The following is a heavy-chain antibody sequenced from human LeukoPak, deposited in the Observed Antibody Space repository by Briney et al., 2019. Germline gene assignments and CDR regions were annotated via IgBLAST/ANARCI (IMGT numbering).Heavy chain of an antibody. V-gene: IGHV1-2*06. CDR2: INPNSGGT. D-gene: IGHD3-16*02. CDR1: GYTFTGYY. Sequence: GASVKVSCKASGYTFTGYYMHWVRQAPGQGLEWMGRINPNSGGTNYAQKFQGRVTMTRDMSISTAYMELSRLRSDDTAVYYCARSGYVWGSYRLDYWGQGTLVTVSS. CDR3: ARSGYVWGSYRLDY. J-gene: IGHJ4*02.